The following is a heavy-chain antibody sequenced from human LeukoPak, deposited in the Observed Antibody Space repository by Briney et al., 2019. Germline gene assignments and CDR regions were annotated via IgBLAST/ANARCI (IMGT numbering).Heavy chain of an antibody. CDR1: GGSIMVAAYS. D-gene: IGHD4-23*01. CDR3: ARGYGDNSGAFDI. V-gene: IGHV4-30-2*01. Sequence: SETLSLTCTVSGGSIMVAAYSWSWIRQPPGKGLEWIGYIDYSGRSYYNSSLKSLVTISLDRSKNQFSLRLSSVAAADAAVYFCARGYGDNSGAFDIWGQGTLVTVSS. J-gene: IGHJ3*02. CDR2: IDYSGRS.